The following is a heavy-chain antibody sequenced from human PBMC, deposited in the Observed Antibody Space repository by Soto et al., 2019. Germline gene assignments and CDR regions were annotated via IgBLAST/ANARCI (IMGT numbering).Heavy chain of an antibody. Sequence: SETLSLTCTVSGGSISSYYWSWIRQPPGKGLEWIGYIYYSGSTNYNPSLKSRVTISVDTSKNQFSLKLSSVTAADTAVYYCARVGSSSWMYFDYWGQGTLVTVS. CDR1: GGSISSYY. V-gene: IGHV4-59*01. CDR2: IYYSGST. D-gene: IGHD6-13*01. J-gene: IGHJ4*02. CDR3: ARVGSSSWMYFDY.